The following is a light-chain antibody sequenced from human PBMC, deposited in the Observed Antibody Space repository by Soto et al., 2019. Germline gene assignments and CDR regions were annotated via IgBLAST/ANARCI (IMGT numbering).Light chain of an antibody. CDR3: SSYTSSLTLEV. J-gene: IGLJ1*01. Sequence: QSALTQPASVSGSPGQSITISCTGTSSDVGGHNYVSWYQQHPGKAPKLMIYDVSNRPSGVSNRFSGSKSGNTASLTISGLQAEDEGDYYCSSYTSSLTLEVFGTGTKVTVL. V-gene: IGLV2-14*03. CDR2: DVS. CDR1: SSDVGGHNY.